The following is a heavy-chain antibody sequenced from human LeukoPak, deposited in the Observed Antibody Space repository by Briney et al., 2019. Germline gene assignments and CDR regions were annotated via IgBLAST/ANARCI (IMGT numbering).Heavy chain of an antibody. Sequence: PGGSLRLSCAASAFSFSNYNMNWVRQAPGKGLDWVSGISGSGINTYYADSVKGRFTISRDNAKNTLYLQMNSLRAEDTAVYFCARDDSSSRGFDYWGQGTLVTVSS. CDR2: ISGSGINT. CDR3: ARDDSSSRGFDY. V-gene: IGHV3-21*01. D-gene: IGHD6-13*01. J-gene: IGHJ4*02. CDR1: AFSFSNYN.